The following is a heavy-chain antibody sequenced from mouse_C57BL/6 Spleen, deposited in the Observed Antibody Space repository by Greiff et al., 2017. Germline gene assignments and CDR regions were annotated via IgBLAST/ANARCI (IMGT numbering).Heavy chain of an antibody. CDR1: GFSLTSYG. D-gene: IGHD1-1*01. CDR2: IWSGGST. J-gene: IGHJ1*03. CDR3: ATNTDWYFDV. V-gene: IGHV2-2*01. Sequence: VQLKQSGPGLVQPSQSLSITCTVSGFSLTSYGVHWVRQSPGKGLEWLGVIWSGGSTDYNAAFISRLSISKDNSKSQVFFKMNSLQADDTAIYYCATNTDWYFDVWGTGTTVTVSS.